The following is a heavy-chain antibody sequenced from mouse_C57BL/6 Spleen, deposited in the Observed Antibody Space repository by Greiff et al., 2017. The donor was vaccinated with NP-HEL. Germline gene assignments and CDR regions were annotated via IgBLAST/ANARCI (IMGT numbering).Heavy chain of an antibody. CDR1: GFTFSSYA. J-gene: IGHJ2*01. V-gene: IGHV5-4*01. D-gene: IGHD1-1*01. CDR2: ISDGGSYT. Sequence: DVKLVESGGGLVKPGGSLKLSCAASGFTFSSYAMSWVRQTPEKRLEWVATISDGGSYTYYPDNVKGRFTISRDNAKNNLYLQMSHLKSEDTAMYYCARDRDYGSRGDYWGQGTTLTVSS. CDR3: ARDRDYGSRGDY.